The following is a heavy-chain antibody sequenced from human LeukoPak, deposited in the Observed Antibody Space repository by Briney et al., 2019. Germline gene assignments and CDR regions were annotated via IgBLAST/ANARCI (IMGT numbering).Heavy chain of an antibody. CDR1: GGSISSYY. CDR2: IYYSGST. J-gene: IGHJ6*03. Sequence: PSETLSLTCTVSGGSISSYYWSWIRQPPGKGLEWIGYIYYSGSTNYNPSLKSRVTISVDTSKNQFSLNLNSVTAADTAVYFCARDHSSTGGYYYMDVWGKGTTVTVSS. CDR3: ARDHSSTGGYYYMDV. D-gene: IGHD2-2*01. V-gene: IGHV4-59*01.